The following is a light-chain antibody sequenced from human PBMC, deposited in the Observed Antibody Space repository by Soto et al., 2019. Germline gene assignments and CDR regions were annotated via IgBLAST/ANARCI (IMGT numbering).Light chain of an antibody. CDR2: GAS. V-gene: IGKV3-20*01. CDR1: QIVSSSY. J-gene: IGKJ5*01. CDR3: QQYGSSST. Sequence: EIVLTQYPVTLSLSPGERATLSCRASQIVSSSYLAWYQQKPGQAPRLLIYGASSRPTGIPDRFSGSGSGTDFTLTISRLEPEDFAVYYCQQYGSSSTFGQGTRLEI.